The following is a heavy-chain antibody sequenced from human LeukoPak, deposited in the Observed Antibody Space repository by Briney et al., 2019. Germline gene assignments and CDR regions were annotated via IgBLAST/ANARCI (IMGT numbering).Heavy chain of an antibody. CDR1: GGSISSSSYY. CDR2: IYYSGST. V-gene: IGHV4-39*01. Sequence: RASETLSLTCTVSGGSISSSSYYWGWIRQPPGKGLEWIGSIYYSGSTYYNPSLKSRVTISVDTSKNQFSLKLSSVTAADTAVYYCARLLTPPNWNFFLDIWGQGTMVTVSS. J-gene: IGHJ3*02. CDR3: ARLLTPPNWNFFLDI. D-gene: IGHD1-1*01.